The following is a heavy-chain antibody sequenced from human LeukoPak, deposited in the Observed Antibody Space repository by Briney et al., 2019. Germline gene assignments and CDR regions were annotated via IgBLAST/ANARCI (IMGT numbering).Heavy chain of an antibody. V-gene: IGHV3-30*04. J-gene: IGHJ3*02. CDR3: ARVLDSSGFYYRNEPFDI. CDR1: GFTFSSYA. Sequence: PGGSLRLSCAASGFTFSSYAMYWVRQAPGKGLEWVAVISYDGSDKFYADSVKGRFTISSDSSKNTLYLQMNSLRAEDTAVYYCARVLDSSGFYYRNEPFDIWGQGTMVTASS. D-gene: IGHD3-22*01. CDR2: ISYDGSDK.